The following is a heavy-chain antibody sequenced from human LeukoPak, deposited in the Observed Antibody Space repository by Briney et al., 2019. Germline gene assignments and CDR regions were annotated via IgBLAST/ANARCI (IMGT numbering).Heavy chain of an antibody. Sequence: GASVKVSCKASGYTFTGYYMHWVRQAPGQGLEWMGWINPNSGGTNYAQKFQGRVTMTRDTSISTAYMELSSLRSEDTAVYYCARGIGSFNYYGSGSYPFDYWGQGTLVTVSS. J-gene: IGHJ4*02. CDR2: INPNSGGT. V-gene: IGHV1-2*02. CDR1: GYTFTGYY. D-gene: IGHD3-10*01. CDR3: ARGIGSFNYYGSGSYPFDY.